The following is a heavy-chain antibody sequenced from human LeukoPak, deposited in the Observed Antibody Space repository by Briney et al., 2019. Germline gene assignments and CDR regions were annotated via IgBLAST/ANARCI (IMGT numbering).Heavy chain of an antibody. V-gene: IGHV1-46*01. Sequence: ASVKVSCKASGYTFTSYYMHWVRQAPGQGLEWMGIINPSGGSTSYAQKFQGRVTMTRDTSTSTVYMELSSLRSEDTAVYYCARDGSGYAENSADYFDYWGQGTLVTVSS. J-gene: IGHJ4*02. D-gene: IGHD5-12*01. CDR3: ARDGSGYAENSADYFDY. CDR1: GYTFTSYY. CDR2: INPSGGST.